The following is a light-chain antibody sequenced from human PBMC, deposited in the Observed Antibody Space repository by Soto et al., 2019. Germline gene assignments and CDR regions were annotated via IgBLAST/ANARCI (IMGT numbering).Light chain of an antibody. Sequence: DIQMTQSPSTLSASVGDRVTITCRASQSISNWLAWYQQKPGKAPNLLIYKASSLESGVPSSFSGSGSGTEFTLIISSLQPDYFATYYCQQYNTYPYTFGQGTKLEIK. CDR1: QSISNW. V-gene: IGKV1-5*03. CDR3: QQYNTYPYT. CDR2: KAS. J-gene: IGKJ2*01.